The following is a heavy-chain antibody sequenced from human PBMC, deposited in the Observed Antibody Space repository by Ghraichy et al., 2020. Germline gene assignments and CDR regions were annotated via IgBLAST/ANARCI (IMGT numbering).Heavy chain of an antibody. J-gene: IGHJ4*02. CDR2: ISGSGGST. V-gene: IGHV3-23*01. Sequence: SLRLSCAASGFTFSSYAMSWVRQAPGKGLEWVSAISGSGGSTYYADSVKGRFTISRDNSKNTLYLQMNSLRAEDTAVYYCAKDRVGSSSWYAQAFDYWGQGTLVTVSS. CDR3: AKDRVGSSSWYAQAFDY. D-gene: IGHD6-13*01. CDR1: GFTFSSYA.